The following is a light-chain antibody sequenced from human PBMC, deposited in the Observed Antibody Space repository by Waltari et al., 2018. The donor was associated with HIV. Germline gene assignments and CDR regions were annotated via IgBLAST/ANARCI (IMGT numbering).Light chain of an antibody. J-gene: IGLJ3*02. CDR1: SSKNGAGYE. Sequence: QSVLTQPPAVSGAAGPRDTISCTGSSSKNGAGYEVHWYPKVPEKGPRLLIHSNNNRPSGVPDRFSGSKSGTSGSLAITGLRAEDEADYYCQSYDSNLRLWVFGGGTTVTVL. CDR3: QSYDSNLRLWV. V-gene: IGLV1-40*01. CDR2: SNN.